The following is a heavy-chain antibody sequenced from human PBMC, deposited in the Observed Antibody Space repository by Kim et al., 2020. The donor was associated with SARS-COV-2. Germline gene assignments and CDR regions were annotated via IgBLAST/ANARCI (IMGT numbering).Heavy chain of an antibody. V-gene: IGHV4-59*08. D-gene: IGHD1-1*01. CDR3: ARQGTMTTYFFDY. Sequence: YNPSLKSRVTISVDTSNNHFSLHLSSVTAADTAVYYCARQGTMTTYFFDYWGQGVLVTVSS. J-gene: IGHJ4*02.